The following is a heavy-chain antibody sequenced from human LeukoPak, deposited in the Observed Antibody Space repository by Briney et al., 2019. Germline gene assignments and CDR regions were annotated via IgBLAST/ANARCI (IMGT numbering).Heavy chain of an antibody. V-gene: IGHV3-48*03. Sequence: GGSLRLSCAASGFTFSSYEMNWVRQAPGKGLEWVSYISSSGSTIYYADSVKGRFTISRDNAKNSLYLQTNSLRAEDTAVYYCARTAFDDSRWGQGTLVTVSS. CDR2: ISSSGSTI. CDR1: GFTFSSYE. D-gene: IGHD3-16*01. J-gene: IGHJ4*02. CDR3: ARTAFDDSR.